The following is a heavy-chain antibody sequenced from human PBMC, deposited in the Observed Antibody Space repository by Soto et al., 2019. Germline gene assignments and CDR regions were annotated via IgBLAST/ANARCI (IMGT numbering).Heavy chain of an antibody. CDR2: ISYDGSNK. Sequence: QVQLVESGGGVVQPGRSLRLSCAASGFTFSSYGMHWVRQAPGKGLEWVAVISYDGSNKYYADSVKGRFTISRDNSKNTLYLQRKALRAENTAVYNCAKDLKSGWYKGLASWGRETLLTVSS. V-gene: IGHV3-30*18. J-gene: IGHJ5*02. CDR3: AKDLKSGWYKGLAS. CDR1: GFTFSSYG. D-gene: IGHD6-19*01.